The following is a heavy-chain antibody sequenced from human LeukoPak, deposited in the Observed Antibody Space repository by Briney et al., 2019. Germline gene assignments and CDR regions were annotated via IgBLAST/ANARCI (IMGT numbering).Heavy chain of an antibody. CDR2: VNHSGST. CDR3: HTWQWLPFDD. D-gene: IGHD5-12*01. V-gene: IGHV4-34*01. J-gene: IGHJ4*02. Sequence: PSETLSLTCAVYGGSFSDYYWSWIRQPPGKGLEWIGEVNHSGSTNYNPSLESRLTMSLDTSTNQISLEMTSVTAADTGNCARHTWQWLPFDDWGQGTQVTISS. CDR1: GGSFSDYY.